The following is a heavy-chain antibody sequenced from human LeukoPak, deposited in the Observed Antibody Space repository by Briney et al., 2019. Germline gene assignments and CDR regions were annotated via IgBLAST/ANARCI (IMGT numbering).Heavy chain of an antibody. V-gene: IGHV4-59*01. CDR1: GGSISSYY. Sequence: SETLSLTCGVSGGSISSYYWSWIRQPPGKGLEWIGYIYYSGSTNYNPSLKSRVTISVDTSKNQFSLKLSSVTAADTAVYYCARRFDLWGRGTLVTVSS. CDR2: IYYSGST. CDR3: ARRFDL. J-gene: IGHJ2*01.